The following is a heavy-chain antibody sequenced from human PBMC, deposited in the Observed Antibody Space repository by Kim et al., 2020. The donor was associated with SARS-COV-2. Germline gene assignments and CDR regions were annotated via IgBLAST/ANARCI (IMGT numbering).Heavy chain of an antibody. CDR3: LRGNGWFDP. J-gene: IGHJ5*02. V-gene: IGHV5-10-1*01. D-gene: IGHD1-1*01. CDR2: INPSDSTT. CDR1: GYTFVNNC. Sequence: GESLKISCKGSGYTFVNNCITWVRQMPGKGLEWMWRINPSDSTTDYSPSFQGHVSISAETSTRTAYLQWSSLKASDTAMYYRLRGNGWFDPWGQGTLVTVSS.